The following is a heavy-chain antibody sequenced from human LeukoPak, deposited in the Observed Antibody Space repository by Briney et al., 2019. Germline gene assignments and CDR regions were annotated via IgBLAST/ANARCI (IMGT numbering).Heavy chain of an antibody. CDR2: IIPILGIA. CDR3: AREGIAAAAKGWFDP. Sequence: ASVKVSCKASGGTFGSYAISWVRQAPGQGLEWMGRIIPILGIANYAQKFQGRVTITADKSTSTAYMELSSLRSEDTAVYYCAREGIAAAAKGWFDPWGQGTLVTVSS. V-gene: IGHV1-69*04. D-gene: IGHD6-13*01. J-gene: IGHJ5*02. CDR1: GGTFGSYA.